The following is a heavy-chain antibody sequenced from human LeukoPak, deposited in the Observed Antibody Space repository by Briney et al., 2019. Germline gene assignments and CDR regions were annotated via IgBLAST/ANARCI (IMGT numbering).Heavy chain of an antibody. CDR1: EFSFSSYW. CDR2: IKSDGSAT. D-gene: IGHD2-15*01. Sequence: GGSLRLSCAGSEFSFSSYWMHWVRQPPEKGLEWVFSIKSDGSATAYADSVKGRFSMSTDSAKNTASLQMNSLRVEDTAMYYCATDINGDLFHVWGQGTPVTVSS. V-gene: IGHV3-74*01. CDR3: ATDINGDLFHV. J-gene: IGHJ4*02.